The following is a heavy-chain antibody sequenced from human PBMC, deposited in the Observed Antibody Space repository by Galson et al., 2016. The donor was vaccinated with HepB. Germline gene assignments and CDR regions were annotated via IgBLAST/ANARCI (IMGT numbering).Heavy chain of an antibody. CDR3: AKDKAAMGISDY. J-gene: IGHJ4*02. V-gene: IGHV3-23*01. CDR2: ISGSGGST. D-gene: IGHD2-2*01. CDR1: GFTFSSYA. Sequence: SLRLSCAVPGFTFSSYAMAWFRQAPGKGLEWVSAISGSGGSTYYAESVKGRFAISRDNSKNTLYLQMNSLRAEDTAVYYCAKDKAAMGISDYWGQGTLVTVSS.